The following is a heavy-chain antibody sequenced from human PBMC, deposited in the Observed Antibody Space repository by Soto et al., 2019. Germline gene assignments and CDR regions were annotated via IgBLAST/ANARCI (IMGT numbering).Heavy chain of an antibody. D-gene: IGHD6-13*01. J-gene: IGHJ4*02. CDR2: ISGGSGII. V-gene: IGHV3-48*01. CDR3: AKPSIAAEKYYFDY. Sequence: PGGSLRLSCAASGFTFGGYSMNWVRQAPGKGLEWISYISGGSGIIFYADSVKGRFTISRDNAKNSLYLQMNSLRAEDTAVYYCAKPSIAAEKYYFDYWGQGTLVTVSS. CDR1: GFTFGGYS.